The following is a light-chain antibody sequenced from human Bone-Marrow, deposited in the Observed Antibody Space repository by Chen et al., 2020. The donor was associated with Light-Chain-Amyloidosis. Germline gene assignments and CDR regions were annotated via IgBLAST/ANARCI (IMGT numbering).Light chain of an antibody. CDR3: RAGDRSSDRPV. Sequence: SYVLTQPSSVSVAPGQTATIACGGNSIGSTSVHWYQQTPGQAPLLVVYDDSGRPSGSPARLAGSNGGNTATLAISRVEAGDEAGYYCRAGDRSSDRPVFGGGTKLTVV. CDR1: SIGSTS. V-gene: IGLV3-21*02. J-gene: IGLJ3*02. CDR2: DDS.